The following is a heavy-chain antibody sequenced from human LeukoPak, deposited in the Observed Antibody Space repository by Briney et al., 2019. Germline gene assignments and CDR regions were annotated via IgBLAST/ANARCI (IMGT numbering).Heavy chain of an antibody. V-gene: IGHV3-23*01. CDR2: ISGSGGST. Sequence: PGGSLRLSCAASGFTFSSYAMSWVRQAPGKGLEWVSAISGSGGSTYYADSVKGRFTISRDNSKNTLYLQMNSLRAEDTAAYYCAKVITDSSGYFDYWGQGTLVTVSS. CDR3: AKVITDSSGYFDY. CDR1: GFTFSSYA. D-gene: IGHD3-22*01. J-gene: IGHJ4*02.